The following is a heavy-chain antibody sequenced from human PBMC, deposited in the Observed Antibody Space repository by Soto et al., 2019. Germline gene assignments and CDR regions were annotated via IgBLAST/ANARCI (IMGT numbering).Heavy chain of an antibody. CDR1: GYTFTSYG. V-gene: IGHV1-18*01. CDR2: ISAYNGNT. CDR3: ARLEYDYIWGSYLFDY. D-gene: IGHD3-16*01. J-gene: IGHJ4*02. Sequence: ASVKVSCKASGYTFTSYGISWVRQAPGQGLEWMGWISAYNGNTNYAQELQGRVTMTTDTSTSTAYMELRSLRSDDTAVYYCARLEYDYIWGSYLFDYWGQGTLVTVSS.